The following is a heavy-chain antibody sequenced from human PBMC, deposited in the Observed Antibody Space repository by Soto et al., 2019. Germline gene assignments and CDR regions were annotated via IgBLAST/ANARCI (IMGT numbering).Heavy chain of an antibody. CDR3: ARSTDRYYFDY. Sequence: ASVKVSCKASGYTFINYYLHWVRLAPGQGLEWLGMINPSSGDTTSAQKFQARVTMTRGSSPRTVDLDLSSLRSDDTAVYYCARSTDRYYFDYWGQGTLVTVSS. D-gene: IGHD1-1*01. J-gene: IGHJ4*02. CDR1: GYTFINYY. CDR2: INPSSGDT. V-gene: IGHV1-46*01.